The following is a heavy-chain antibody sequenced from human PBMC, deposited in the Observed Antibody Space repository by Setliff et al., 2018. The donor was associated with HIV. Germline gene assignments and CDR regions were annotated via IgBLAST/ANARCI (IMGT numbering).Heavy chain of an antibody. J-gene: IGHJ5*02. D-gene: IGHD1-1*01. Sequence: PSETLSLTCTVSGGSISSGDYYWSWIRQPPGKGLEWIGNIYDSESTYYNPSLKSRVTISVDTSKNHFSLKLNSVTAADTAVYYCARSNLEPTSRLFDPWGPGTLVTVPQ. CDR3: ARSNLEPTSRLFDP. V-gene: IGHV4-30-4*08. CDR1: GGSISSGDYY. CDR2: IYDSEST.